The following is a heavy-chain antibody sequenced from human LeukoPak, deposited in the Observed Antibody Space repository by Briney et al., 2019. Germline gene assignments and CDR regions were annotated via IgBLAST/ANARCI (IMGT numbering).Heavy chain of an antibody. V-gene: IGHV4-39*07. D-gene: IGHD5-12*01. Sequence: SETLSLTCTVSGGSINSVGYYLGWIRQPPGKGLEWIGSVYYGGSTYYNPSLKSRVTMSVDTFKNQFSLKLSSVTAADTAVYYCARGSGYSGAFDYWGQGTLVTVSS. CDR1: GGSINSVGYY. CDR2: VYYGGST. CDR3: ARGSGYSGAFDY. J-gene: IGHJ4*02.